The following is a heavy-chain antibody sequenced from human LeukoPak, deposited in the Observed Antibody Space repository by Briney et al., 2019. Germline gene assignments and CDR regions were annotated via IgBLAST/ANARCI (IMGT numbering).Heavy chain of an antibody. D-gene: IGHD3-10*01. CDR3: ARDRNKRGSDAFDI. J-gene: IGHJ3*02. Sequence: PGGSLRLSCAASGFTFRSYLMNWVRQAPGKGLEWVSVISSSTSYIYYADSVKGRFTISRDNAKNSVYLQMNSLRAEDTAVYYCARDRNKRGSDAFDIWGQGTKVTVSS. CDR2: ISSSTSYI. CDR1: GFTFRSYL. V-gene: IGHV3-21*01.